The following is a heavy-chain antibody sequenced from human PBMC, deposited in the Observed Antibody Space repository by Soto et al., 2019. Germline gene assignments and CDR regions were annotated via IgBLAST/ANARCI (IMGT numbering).Heavy chain of an antibody. D-gene: IGHD3-10*01. J-gene: IGHJ6*02. V-gene: IGHV3-33*01. CDR2: IWYDGSNK. Sequence: PGGSLRLSCAASGFTFSSYGMHWVRQAPGKGLEWVAVIWYDGSNKYYADSVKGRFTISRDNSKNTLYLQMNSLRAEDTAVYYCARGHQKLWFGELFHYYYGMDVWGQGTTVTVSS. CDR3: ARGHQKLWFGELFHYYYGMDV. CDR1: GFTFSSYG.